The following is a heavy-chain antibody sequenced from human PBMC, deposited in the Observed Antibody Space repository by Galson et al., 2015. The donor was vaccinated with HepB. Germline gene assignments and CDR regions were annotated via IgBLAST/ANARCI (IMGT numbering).Heavy chain of an antibody. CDR3: ASLTDTAMVTVFDY. Sequence: SVKVSCKASGGTFSSYTIRWVRQAPGKGLEWMGRIIPILGIANYAQKFQGRVTITADKSTSTAYVELSSLRSEDTAVYYCASLTDTAMVTVFDYWGQGTLVTVSS. J-gene: IGHJ4*02. CDR2: IIPILGIA. CDR1: GGTFSSYT. V-gene: IGHV1-69*02. D-gene: IGHD5-18*01.